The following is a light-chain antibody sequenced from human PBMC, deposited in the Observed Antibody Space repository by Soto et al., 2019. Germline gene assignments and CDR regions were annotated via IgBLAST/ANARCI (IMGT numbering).Light chain of an antibody. Sequence: EIVMTQSPATEPVSPGERVTLSCRASQSVSIDLAWYQQKPGQAPRLLIYGASTRAAGIPDRFSGSGSGTDFTLTITRLEPEDSAVYFCQQYTGPPTTFGQGTRLEIK. CDR3: QQYTGPPTT. CDR1: QSVSID. J-gene: IGKJ5*01. V-gene: IGKV3D-15*01. CDR2: GAS.